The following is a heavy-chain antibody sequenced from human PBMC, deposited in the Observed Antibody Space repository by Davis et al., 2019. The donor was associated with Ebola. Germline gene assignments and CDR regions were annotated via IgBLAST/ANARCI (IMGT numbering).Heavy chain of an antibody. J-gene: IGHJ6*03. Sequence: GGSLRLSCAASGFTFSSYSMNWVRQAPGKGLEWVSSISSSSSYIYYADSVKGRFTISRDNAKNSLYLQMNSLRAEDTAVYYCARVGFLEWLSFETFYYYYMDVWGKGTTVTVSS. CDR2: ISSSSSYI. CDR3: ARVGFLEWLSFETFYYYYMDV. V-gene: IGHV3-21*01. D-gene: IGHD3-3*01. CDR1: GFTFSSYS.